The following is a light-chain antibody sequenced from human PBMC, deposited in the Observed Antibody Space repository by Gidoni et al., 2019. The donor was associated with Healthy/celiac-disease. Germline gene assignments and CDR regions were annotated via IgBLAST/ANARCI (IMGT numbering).Light chain of an antibody. V-gene: IGKV1-5*03. J-gene: IGKJ1*01. Sequence: DIPMPQSPSTLSASVGDRVTITCRASQRISSWLAWYQQKPGKAPTLLIYKASSLESGVPSRFSGRGSGTEFTLTISSLQPDDFATYYCQQYNSYSATFGQGTKVEIK. CDR1: QRISSW. CDR2: KAS. CDR3: QQYNSYSAT.